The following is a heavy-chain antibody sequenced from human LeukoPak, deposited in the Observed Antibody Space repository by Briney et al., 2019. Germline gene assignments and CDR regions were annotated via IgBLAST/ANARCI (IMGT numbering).Heavy chain of an antibody. Sequence: GGSPRLSCTGSGFPFSSYAMSWVRQAPGKGLEWVSAISGSGGSTYYADSVKGRFTISRDNSKNTLYLQTNSLRAEDTAVYYCAKDWILTGYHWGQGTLVTVSS. CDR1: GFPFSSYA. CDR2: ISGSGGST. V-gene: IGHV3-23*01. CDR3: AKDWILTGYH. D-gene: IGHD3-9*01. J-gene: IGHJ4*02.